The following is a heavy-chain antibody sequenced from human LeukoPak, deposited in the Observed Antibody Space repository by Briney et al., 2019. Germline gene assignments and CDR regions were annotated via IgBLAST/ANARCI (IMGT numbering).Heavy chain of an antibody. D-gene: IGHD6-19*01. J-gene: IGHJ4*02. Sequence: SGGSLRLSCAASGFTFDDYGMSWVRQAPGKGLEWVSVISGSGGTTYYADSVKGRFTISRDNSKNTLDLQMNSLRADDTAVYYCAKDAPGYGWYHFDCWGQGTLVTVSS. CDR3: AKDAPGYGWYHFDC. CDR2: ISGSGGTT. V-gene: IGHV3-23*01. CDR1: GFTFDDYG.